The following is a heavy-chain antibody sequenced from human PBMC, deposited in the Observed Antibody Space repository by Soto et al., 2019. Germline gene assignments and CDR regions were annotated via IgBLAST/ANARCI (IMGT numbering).Heavy chain of an antibody. CDR2: VSGSGGST. CDR3: AKDQVGAFADAFDI. J-gene: IGHJ3*02. Sequence: GGSLRLSCAASGFIFSNYAMTWVRQAPGKGLEWVSAVSGSGGSTYYADSVKGRFTISRDNSKNTLYLQMNSLRAEDTAVYYCAKDQVGAFADAFDIWGQGTMVTVSS. D-gene: IGHD1-26*01. V-gene: IGHV3-23*01. CDR1: GFIFSNYA.